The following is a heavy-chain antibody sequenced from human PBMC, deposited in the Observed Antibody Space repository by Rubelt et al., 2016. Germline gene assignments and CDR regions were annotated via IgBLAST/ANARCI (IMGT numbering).Heavy chain of an antibody. CDR1: GGSISNYH. J-gene: IGHJ5*02. Sequence: QVQLQESGPGLVKPSETLSLTCTVSGGSISNYHWSWIRQPPGTGLEWLGYIYYSASTNYNPSIMNLATMSVDPPKSQFSLKLTSVIASDTAVYYCAGDPQNWFDPWGQGTPVTVSS. D-gene: IGHD2/OR15-2a*01. CDR2: IYYSAST. V-gene: IGHV4-59*01. CDR3: AGDPQNWFDP.